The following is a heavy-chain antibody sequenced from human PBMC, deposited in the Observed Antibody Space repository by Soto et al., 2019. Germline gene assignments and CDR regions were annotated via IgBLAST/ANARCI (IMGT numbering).Heavy chain of an antibody. CDR2: INPNSGGT. CDR3: ARGYYDSSGYYSDAFDI. Sequence: ASVKVSCKASGYTFTGYYMHWVRQAPGQGLEWMGWINPNSGGTNYAQKFQGRVTMTRDTSISTAYMELSRLRSDDTAVYYCARGYYDSSGYYSDAFDIWGQGTMVTGSS. J-gene: IGHJ3*02. V-gene: IGHV1-2*02. CDR1: GYTFTGYY. D-gene: IGHD3-22*01.